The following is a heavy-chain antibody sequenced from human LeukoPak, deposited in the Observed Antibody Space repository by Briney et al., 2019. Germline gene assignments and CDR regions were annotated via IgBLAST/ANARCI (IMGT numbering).Heavy chain of an antibody. J-gene: IGHJ4*02. CDR3: ARSFMITFGGVIVQYYFDY. CDR1: GFTFSSYS. CDR2: ISSSSSYI. V-gene: IGHV3-21*01. Sequence: GGSLRLSRAASGFTFSSYSMNWVRQAPGKGLEWVSSISSSSSYIYYADSVKGRFTISRDHAKNSLYLQMTSLRAEDTAVYYCARSFMITFGGVIVQYYFDYWGQGTLVTVSS. D-gene: IGHD3-16*02.